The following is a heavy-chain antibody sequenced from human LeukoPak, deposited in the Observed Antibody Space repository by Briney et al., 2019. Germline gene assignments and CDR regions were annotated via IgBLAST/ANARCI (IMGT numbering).Heavy chain of an antibody. CDR2: IYSGGST. CDR3: ARDDCSGGSCYLDY. V-gene: IGHV3-53*01. Sequence: GGSLRLSCAASGFTFSSYDMSWVRQAPGKGLEWVSVIYSGGSTYYADSVKGRFTISRDNSKNTLYLQMNSLRAEDTAVYYCARDDCSGGSCYLDYWGQGTLVTVSS. CDR1: GFTFSSYD. J-gene: IGHJ4*02. D-gene: IGHD2-15*01.